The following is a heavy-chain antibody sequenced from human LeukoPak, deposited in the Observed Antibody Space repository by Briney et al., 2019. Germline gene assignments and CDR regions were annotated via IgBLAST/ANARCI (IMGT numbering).Heavy chain of an antibody. V-gene: IGHV3-64*01. D-gene: IGHD5-12*01. CDR1: GFTFSSYA. J-gene: IGHJ4*02. CDR2: ISSNGVST. CDR3: ARDLYSGYEGYFDY. Sequence: GGSLRLSCAASGFTFSSYAMHWVRQAPGKGLEYVSAISSNGVSTYYANSVKGRFTISRDNSKNTLYLQMGSLRAEDMAVYYCARDLYSGYEGYFDYWGQGTLVTVSS.